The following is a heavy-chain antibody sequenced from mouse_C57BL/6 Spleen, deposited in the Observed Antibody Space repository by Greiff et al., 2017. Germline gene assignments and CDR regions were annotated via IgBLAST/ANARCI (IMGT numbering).Heavy chain of an antibody. Sequence: QVQLQQSGAELVKPGASVKISCKASGYPFSSYWMNWVKQRPGKGLEWIGQIYPGDGDTNYNGRFKGKATLTADKSSSTAYMQLSSLTSEDSAVYFCARSGAGYYFDYWGQGTTLTVSS. CDR2: IYPGDGDT. CDR1: GYPFSSYW. V-gene: IGHV1-80*01. D-gene: IGHD3-3*01. CDR3: ARSGAGYYFDY. J-gene: IGHJ2*01.